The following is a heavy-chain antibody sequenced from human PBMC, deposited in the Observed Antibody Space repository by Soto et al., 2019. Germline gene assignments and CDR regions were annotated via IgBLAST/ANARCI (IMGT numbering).Heavy chain of an antibody. CDR1: GFTFSNAW. J-gene: IGHJ6*02. CDR2: IKSKTDGGTT. V-gene: IGHV3-15*01. Sequence: PGGSLRLSCAAPGFTFSNAWMSWVRQAPGKGLEWVGRIKSKTDGGTTDYAAPVKGRFTISRDDSKNTLYLQMNSLKTEDTAVYYCTTDGVTGLYYYYYGMDVWGQGTTVTVSS. CDR3: TTDGVTGLYYYYYGMDV. D-gene: IGHD2-8*01.